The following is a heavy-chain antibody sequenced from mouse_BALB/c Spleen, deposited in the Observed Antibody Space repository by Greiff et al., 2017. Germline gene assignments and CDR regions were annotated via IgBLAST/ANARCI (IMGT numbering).Heavy chain of an antibody. V-gene: IGHV1-14*01. CDR3: AGARLYYTMEY. Sequence: EVQLQQSGPELVKPGASVKMSCKASGYTFTSYVMHWVKQKPGQGLEWIGYINPYNDGTKYNEKFKGKATLTSDKSSSTAYMELSSLTSEDSAVYCCAGARLYYTMEYWGQGTSVTVSS. J-gene: IGHJ4*01. CDR2: INPYNDGT. CDR1: GYTFTSYV.